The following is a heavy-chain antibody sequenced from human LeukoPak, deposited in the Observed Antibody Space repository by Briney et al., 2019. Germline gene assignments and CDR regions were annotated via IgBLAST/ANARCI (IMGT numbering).Heavy chain of an antibody. D-gene: IGHD6-19*01. Sequence: SETLSPTCTVSGGSISTYYWSWIRQPPGKELEWIGYIHYSGSTKYNPSLKSRVTISVDTSNNQFSLNLSSVTAADTAVYYCARDRYSSAWYNGFDYWGQGTLVTVSS. CDR3: ARDRYSSAWYNGFDY. J-gene: IGHJ4*02. V-gene: IGHV4-59*01. CDR1: GGSISTYY. CDR2: IHYSGST.